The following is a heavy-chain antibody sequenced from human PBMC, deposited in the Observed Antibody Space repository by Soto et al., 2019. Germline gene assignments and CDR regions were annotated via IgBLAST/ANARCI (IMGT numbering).Heavy chain of an antibody. CDR3: ARGGLTMVRGVTNFFDYYSYYSTDV. V-gene: IGHV1-8*01. D-gene: IGHD3-10*01. J-gene: IGHJ6*03. Sequence: ASVKVSCKASGYTFTSYDINWVRQATGQGLEWMGWMNPNSGNTGYAQKFQGRVTMTRNTSISTAYMELSSLRSEDTAVYYCARGGLTMVRGVTNFFDYYSYYSTDVWGKGTTVTVSS. CDR1: GYTFTSYD. CDR2: MNPNSGNT.